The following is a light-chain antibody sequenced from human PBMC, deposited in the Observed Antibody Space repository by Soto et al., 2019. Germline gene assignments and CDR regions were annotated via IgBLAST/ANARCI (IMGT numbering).Light chain of an antibody. CDR3: ISYTSSSTWV. J-gene: IGLJ3*02. Sequence: QSVLTQPASVSGTPGQSITISCTGSNSDVGIYDFVSWYQHHPGRAPKLIVSEVSHRPSGVSNRFSGSKSGNTASLTISGLQSEDEADYYCISYTSSSTWVFGGVTKLTVL. CDR1: NSDVGIYDF. V-gene: IGLV2-14*01. CDR2: EVS.